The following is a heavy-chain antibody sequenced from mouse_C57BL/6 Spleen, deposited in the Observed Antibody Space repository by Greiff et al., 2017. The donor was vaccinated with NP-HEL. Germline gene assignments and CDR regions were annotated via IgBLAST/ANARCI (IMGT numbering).Heavy chain of an antibody. Sequence: QVQLQQPGAELVMPGASVKLSCKASGYTFTSYWMHWVKQRPGQGLEWIGEIDPSDSYTNYNQKLKGKSTLTVDKSSSTAYMQLSSLTSEDSAVYYCARRLGSYWYFDVWGTGTTVTVSS. CDR1: GYTFTSYW. D-gene: IGHD4-1*01. J-gene: IGHJ1*03. CDR2: IDPSDSYT. CDR3: ARRLGSYWYFDV. V-gene: IGHV1-69*01.